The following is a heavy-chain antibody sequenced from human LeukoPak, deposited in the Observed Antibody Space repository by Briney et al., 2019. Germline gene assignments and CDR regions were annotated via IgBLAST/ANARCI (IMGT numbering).Heavy chain of an antibody. CDR2: TSSSDDGT. CDR3: AKAPVTSCRGAFCYPLDS. Sequence: GGSLRFSCVASGFSLSNYAMSWVRQAQGKGLEWVSATSSSDDGTYYAGSVRGRFTISRDNSKNTLYLQMNNLRTEDAARYYCAKAPVTSCRGAFCYPLDSWGQGTLVTVSS. V-gene: IGHV3-23*01. CDR1: GFSLSNYA. D-gene: IGHD2-15*01. J-gene: IGHJ4*02.